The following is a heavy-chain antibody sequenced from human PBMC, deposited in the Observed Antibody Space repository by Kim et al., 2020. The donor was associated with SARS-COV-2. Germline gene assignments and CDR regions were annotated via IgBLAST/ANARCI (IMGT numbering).Heavy chain of an antibody. CDR1: GFTFSSYA. V-gene: IGHV3-23*01. CDR3: AKCNRVTVGATDEYLDY. CDR2: VSGGGGST. D-gene: IGHD1-26*01. Sequence: GGSLRLSCAASGFTFSSYAMSWVRQAPGKGLEWVSIVSGGGGSTYYADSVKGRFTISRDNSKNTLYLQMNRLRAEDTAVYYCAKCNRVTVGATDEYLDYWGQGTLVTVPS. J-gene: IGHJ4*02.